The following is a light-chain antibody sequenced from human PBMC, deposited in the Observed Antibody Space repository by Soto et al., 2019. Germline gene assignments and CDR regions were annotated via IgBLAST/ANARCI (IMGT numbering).Light chain of an antibody. CDR3: QQYKFLWT. J-gene: IGKJ1*01. CDR1: ETSGIW. Sequence: DIQMTHSPSTLPASVGARVTIACRASETSGIWLAWYQQKPGKAPKFLIYQASTLGGGVSSRFSGSGSGTEFTLTISSLQPEDFATYYCQQYKFLWTFGQGTKVDIK. CDR2: QAS. V-gene: IGKV1-5*03.